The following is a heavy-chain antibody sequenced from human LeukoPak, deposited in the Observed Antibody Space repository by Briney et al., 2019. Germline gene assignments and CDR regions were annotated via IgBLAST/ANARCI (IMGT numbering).Heavy chain of an antibody. J-gene: IGHJ4*02. Sequence: GGSLRLSCAASGFTFSSSAMTWVRQAPGKGLDCVSSIGGGSGGVPYYADAVKGRFTISKDNSKNTQYLQMNSLQAEDTALYFCAKGGIGEAGLDYLGQGTLVTVSS. CDR2: IGGGSGGVP. D-gene: IGHD6-13*01. CDR3: AKGGIGEAGLDY. V-gene: IGHV3-23*01. CDR1: GFTFSSSA.